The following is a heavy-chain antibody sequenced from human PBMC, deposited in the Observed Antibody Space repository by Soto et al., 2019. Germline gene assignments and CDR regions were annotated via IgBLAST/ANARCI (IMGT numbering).Heavy chain of an antibody. V-gene: IGHV3-48*02. CDR2: ISSSSSTI. CDR3: ARDERNTRYCTNGVCSTGFYGMDV. CDR1: GFTFSSYS. J-gene: IGHJ6*02. D-gene: IGHD2-8*01. Sequence: GGSLRLSCAASGFTFSSYSMNWVRQAPGKGLEWVSYISSSSSTIYYADSVKGRFTISRDNAKNSLYLQMNSLRDEDTAVSYCARDERNTRYCTNGVCSTGFYGMDVWGQGTTVTVSS.